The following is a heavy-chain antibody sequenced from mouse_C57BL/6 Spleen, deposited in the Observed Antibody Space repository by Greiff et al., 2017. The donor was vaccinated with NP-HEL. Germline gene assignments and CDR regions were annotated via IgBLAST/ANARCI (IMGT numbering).Heavy chain of an antibody. D-gene: IGHD4-1*01. CDR1: GYTFTSYW. Sequence: QVQLQQPGAELVKPGASVKMSCKASGYTFTSYWITWVKQRPGQGLEWIGDIYPGSGSTNYNEKFKSKATLTVDQSTSTAYMHRGSRTSEASAVYYCARSGNGTWSDWGKGTTLTVSS. CDR2: IYPGSGST. CDR3: ARSGNGTWSD. J-gene: IGHJ2*01. V-gene: IGHV1-55*01.